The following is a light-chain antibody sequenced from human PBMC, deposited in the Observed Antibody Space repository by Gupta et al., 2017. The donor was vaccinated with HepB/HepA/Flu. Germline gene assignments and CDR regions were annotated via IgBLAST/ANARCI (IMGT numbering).Light chain of an antibody. Sequence: SYELPQPPPVSVSPGQTARITCSGDALPKQYAYWYQQKPGQAPVLVIYNDSERPSGIPARFSGSSSCTTVTLTISGGHAADDADYYCQSADSSGTYVVFGGGTKLTVL. V-gene: IGLV3-25*03. J-gene: IGLJ2*01. CDR3: QSADSSGTYVV. CDR2: NDS. CDR1: ALPKQY.